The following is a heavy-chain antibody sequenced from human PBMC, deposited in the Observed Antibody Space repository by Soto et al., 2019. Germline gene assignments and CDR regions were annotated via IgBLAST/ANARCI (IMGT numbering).Heavy chain of an antibody. V-gene: IGHV1-69*08. J-gene: IGHJ4*02. D-gene: IGHD2-15*01. CDR2: IIPIVDRP. Sequence: QVQLVQSGAEVKKPGSSVKVSCKASGATFSTYTINWVRQAPGQGLEWMGRIIPIVDRPNYAQKFQGRVTITADKSSSTAYIELSSLRSQDTAVYYCAREKVVAAPNPFDYWAQGTLVTVSS. CDR3: AREKVVAAPNPFDY. CDR1: GATFSTYT.